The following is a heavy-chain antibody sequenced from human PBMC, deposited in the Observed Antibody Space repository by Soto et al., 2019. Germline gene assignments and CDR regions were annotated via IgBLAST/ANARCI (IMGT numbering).Heavy chain of an antibody. D-gene: IGHD1-1*01. CDR1: GGTFSSYA. J-gene: IGHJ5*02. CDR2: IIPIFGTA. CDR3: ATLSMEEGWFDP. Sequence: QVQLVQSGAEVKKPGSSVKVSCRASGGTFSSYAISWVRQAPGQGLEWMGGIIPIFGTANYAQKFQGRVTITADESTSTSYMELSSLRSEDTAVYYCATLSMEEGWFDPWGHGTLVTVSS. V-gene: IGHV1-69*01.